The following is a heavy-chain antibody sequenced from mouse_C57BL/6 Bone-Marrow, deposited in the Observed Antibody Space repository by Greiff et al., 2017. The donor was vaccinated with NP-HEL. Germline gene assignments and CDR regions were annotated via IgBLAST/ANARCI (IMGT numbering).Heavy chain of an antibody. D-gene: IGHD2-5*01. J-gene: IGHJ4*01. Sequence: EVKLQESGPELVKPGDSVKISCKASGYSFTGYFMNWVMQSHGKSLEWIGRINPYNGDTFYNQKFKGKATLTVDKSSSTAHMELRSLTSEDSAVYYCAREGSNYDAMDYWGQGTSVTVSS. V-gene: IGHV1-20*01. CDR3: AREGSNYDAMDY. CDR2: INPYNGDT. CDR1: GYSFTGYF.